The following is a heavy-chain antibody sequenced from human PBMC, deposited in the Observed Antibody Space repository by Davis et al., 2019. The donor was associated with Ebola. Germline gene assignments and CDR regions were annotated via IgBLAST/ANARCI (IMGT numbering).Heavy chain of an antibody. J-gene: IGHJ5*02. D-gene: IGHD2-15*01. CDR3: ARECSDGVHWWFDP. V-gene: IGHV3-48*02. Sequence: GGSLRLSCAASGFTFSSYSMNWVRQAPGKGLEWVSYISSSSSTIYYADSVKGRFTISRDNAKNSLYLQMNSLRDEDTAVYYCARECSDGVHWWFDPWGQGTLVTASS. CDR1: GFTFSSYS. CDR2: ISSSSSTI.